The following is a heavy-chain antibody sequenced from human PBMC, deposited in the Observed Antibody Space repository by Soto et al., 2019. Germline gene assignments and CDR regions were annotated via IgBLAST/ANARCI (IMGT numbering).Heavy chain of an antibody. Sequence: PAETLSLTCAVYGGSFSGYYWSWIRQPPGKGLEWIGEINHSGSTNYNPSLKSRVTISVDTSKNQFSLKLSSVTAADTAVYYCAPGNSGGSPTRWFDPWGQGTLVTVSS. D-gene: IGHD2-15*01. J-gene: IGHJ5*02. CDR3: APGNSGGSPTRWFDP. CDR2: INHSGST. V-gene: IGHV4-34*01. CDR1: GGSFSGYY.